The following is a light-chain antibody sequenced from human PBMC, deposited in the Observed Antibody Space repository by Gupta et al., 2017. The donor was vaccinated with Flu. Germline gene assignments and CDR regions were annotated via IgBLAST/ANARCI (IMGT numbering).Light chain of an antibody. CDR1: SSDVGSYNL. CDR2: EGS. Sequence: QPALTQPASVSGSPGQSITISCTGTSSDVGSYNLVSWYQQHPGKAPKPMIYEGSKRPSGVSNRFSGSKSGNTASLTISGLQAEDEADYYCCSYAGSSTWVFGGGTKLTVL. J-gene: IGLJ3*02. V-gene: IGLV2-23*01. CDR3: CSYAGSSTWV.